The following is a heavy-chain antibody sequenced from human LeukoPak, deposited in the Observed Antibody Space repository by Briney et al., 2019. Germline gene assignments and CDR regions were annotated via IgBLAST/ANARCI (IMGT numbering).Heavy chain of an antibody. J-gene: IGHJ5*02. CDR2: FDPEDGET. CDR3: ATDLAGELERPWFDP. D-gene: IGHD1-1*01. CDR1: GYTLTELS. Sequence: ASVKVSCKVSGYTLTELSMHWVRQAPGKGLEWMGGFDPEDGETIYAQKFQGRVTMTEDTSTDTAYMELSSLRSEDTAAYYCATDLAGELERPWFDPWGQGTLVTVSS. V-gene: IGHV1-24*01.